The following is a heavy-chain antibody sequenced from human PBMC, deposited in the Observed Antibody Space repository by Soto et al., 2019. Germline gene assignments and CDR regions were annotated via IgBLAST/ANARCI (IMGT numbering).Heavy chain of an antibody. CDR2: IYYSGST. Sequence: SETLSLTCTVSGGSISSYYWSWTRQPPGKGLEWIGYIYYSGSTNYNPSLKSRVTISVDTSKNQFSLKLSSVTAADTAVYYCARHTRPIAVAYYFDYWGQGTLVTVSS. D-gene: IGHD6-19*01. CDR1: GGSISSYY. CDR3: ARHTRPIAVAYYFDY. J-gene: IGHJ4*02. V-gene: IGHV4-59*08.